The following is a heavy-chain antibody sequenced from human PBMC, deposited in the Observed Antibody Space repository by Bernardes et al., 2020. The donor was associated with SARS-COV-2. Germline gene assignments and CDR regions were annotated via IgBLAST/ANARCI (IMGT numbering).Heavy chain of an antibody. D-gene: IGHD2-15*01. V-gene: IGHV3-74*01. J-gene: IGHJ4*02. Sequence: SLILSCAASGFSVSAYWMHWVRQVPGKGLVWVSRINEDGRIINYADSVKGRFTIYRDIADNTLYLQMNSLRIEDTAIYYCARDFGGNYDYWGQGTLVTVSS. CDR3: ARDFGGNYDY. CDR1: GFSVSAYW. CDR2: INEDGRII.